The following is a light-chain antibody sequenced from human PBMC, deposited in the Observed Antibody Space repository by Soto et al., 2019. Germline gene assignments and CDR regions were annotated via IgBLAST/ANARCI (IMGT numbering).Light chain of an antibody. V-gene: IGKV1-39*01. CDR2: HAS. CDR1: QSISTF. CDR3: QQSNSIPYT. J-gene: IGKJ2*01. Sequence: DIQVTQSPSSLSASVGDRVAITCRARQSISTFSNWYQQKPGIAPKLLIYHASRLQSGVPSRFSGSGSGTDFTLTISNLQPEDFATYYCQQSNSIPYTFGQGTKLEIK.